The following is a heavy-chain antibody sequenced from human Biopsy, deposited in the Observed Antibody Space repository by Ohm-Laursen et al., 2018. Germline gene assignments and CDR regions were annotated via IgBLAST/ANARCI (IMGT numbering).Heavy chain of an antibody. CDR1: GFTFDDHV. CDR2: ISGNSDII. Sequence: SLRLSCAASGFTFDDHVMHWVRQAPGKGLEWVSTISGNSDIIYDTDSVKGRFTISRGNSKNTLYLQMNSLSAEDTAFYYCAKGGYCTTSSCYMDLDYWGQGTLVTVSS. CDR3: AKGGYCTTSSCYMDLDY. J-gene: IGHJ4*02. D-gene: IGHD2-2*02. V-gene: IGHV3-23*01.